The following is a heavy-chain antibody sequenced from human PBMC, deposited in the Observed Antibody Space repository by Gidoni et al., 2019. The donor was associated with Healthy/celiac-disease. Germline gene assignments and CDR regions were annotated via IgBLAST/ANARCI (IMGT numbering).Heavy chain of an antibody. CDR3: ARDRTPAAGTVGGRIDY. CDR1: GYTFTSYC. CDR2: ISAYNDNT. V-gene: IGHV1-18*01. D-gene: IGHD6-13*01. J-gene: IGHJ4*02. Sequence: QVQLVQSGAEVKKPGASVKVSCKASGYTFTSYCISWVRQAPGQGLEWMGWISAYNDNTNYAQKLQGRVTMTTDTSTSTAYMELRSLRSDDTAVYYCARDRTPAAGTVGGRIDYWGQGTLVTVSS.